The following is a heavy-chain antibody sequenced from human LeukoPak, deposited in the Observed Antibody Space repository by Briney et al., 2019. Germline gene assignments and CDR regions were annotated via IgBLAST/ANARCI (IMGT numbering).Heavy chain of an antibody. D-gene: IGHD5-12*01. CDR2: IYYSGST. Sequence: SETLSLTCTVSGGSISSNSYYWGWIRQPPGKGLEWIGSIYYSGSTYYNPSLKSRVTISVDTSKNQFSLKLSSVTAADTAVYYCARDRGYSGYPAGLFDYWGQGTLVTVSS. CDR3: ARDRGYSGYPAGLFDY. V-gene: IGHV4-39*02. CDR1: GGSISSNSYY. J-gene: IGHJ4*02.